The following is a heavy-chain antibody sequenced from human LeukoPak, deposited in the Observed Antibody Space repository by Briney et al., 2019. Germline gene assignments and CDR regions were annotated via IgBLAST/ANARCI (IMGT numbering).Heavy chain of an antibody. CDR2: ISSSSSYT. Sequence: GGSLRLSCAASGFTFSDYYMSWIRQAPGKGLEWVSYISSSSSYTNYADSVKGRFTISRDNAKNSLYLQMNSLRAEDTAVYYCAKDPGDYDSSPDAFDIWGQGTMVTVSS. D-gene: IGHD3-22*01. CDR3: AKDPGDYDSSPDAFDI. CDR1: GFTFSDYY. J-gene: IGHJ3*02. V-gene: IGHV3-11*05.